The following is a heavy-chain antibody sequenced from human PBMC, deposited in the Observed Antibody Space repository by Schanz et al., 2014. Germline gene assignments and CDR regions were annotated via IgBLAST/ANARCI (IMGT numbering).Heavy chain of an antibody. J-gene: IGHJ4*02. V-gene: IGHV3-23*01. CDR2: IGTSGGT. CDR1: GLIFSNYV. D-gene: IGHD3-10*01. CDR3: ARIGGSVFDY. Sequence: EVQLLESGGGLVQPGGSLKLSCAASGLIFSNYVMSWVRQAPGKGLEWVSTIGTSGGTNYAESVKGRFTISRDNSKSTLYLQMNSLRAEDTAVYYCARIGGSVFDYWAQGTLXTVSS.